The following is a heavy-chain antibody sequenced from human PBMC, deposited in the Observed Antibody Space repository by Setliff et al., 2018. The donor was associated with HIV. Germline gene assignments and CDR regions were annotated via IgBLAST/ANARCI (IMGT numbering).Heavy chain of an antibody. V-gene: IGHV1-2*06. CDR2: INPNSGGT. D-gene: IGHD3-3*01. CDR3: ARGGGYFGVVILNWFDP. CDR1: GYTFTGYY. Sequence: ASVKVSCKASGYTFTGYYMHWVRQAPGQGLEWMGRINPNSGGTNYAQKFQGRVTMTRDTSISTAYMELSRLRSDGTAVYYCARGGGYFGVVILNWFDPWGQGTLVTVSS. J-gene: IGHJ5*02.